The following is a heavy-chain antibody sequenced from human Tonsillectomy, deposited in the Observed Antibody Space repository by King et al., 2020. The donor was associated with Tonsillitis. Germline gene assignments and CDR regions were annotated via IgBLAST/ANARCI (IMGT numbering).Heavy chain of an antibody. CDR2: IKTKLDGGTA. Sequence: VQLVASGGTLVKPGGSLRVSCAASGFPFSNSWMSWVRQAPGKGLEWIGRIKTKLDGGTADYAAPVKGRFTISRDDSKNTLYLEMNSLTTEDTAVYYCTTFPPPDDYWGQGTLVTVSS. V-gene: IGHV3-15*02. CDR3: TTFPPPDDY. CDR1: GFPFSNSW. J-gene: IGHJ4*02.